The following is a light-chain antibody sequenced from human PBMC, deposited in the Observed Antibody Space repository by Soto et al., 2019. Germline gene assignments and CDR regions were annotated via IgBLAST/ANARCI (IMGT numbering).Light chain of an antibody. J-gene: IGLJ1*01. CDR2: GNS. V-gene: IGLV1-40*01. Sequence: QSVLTQPPSVSGAPGQRVTISCTGSSSNIGAGYDLHWYQQLPGTAPKLLIYGNSHRPSGVPDRFSGSKSGTSASLAITGLQAEDEADYYCQSYGSSLSAYVFGTGTKLTVL. CDR1: SSNIGAGYD. CDR3: QSYGSSLSAYV.